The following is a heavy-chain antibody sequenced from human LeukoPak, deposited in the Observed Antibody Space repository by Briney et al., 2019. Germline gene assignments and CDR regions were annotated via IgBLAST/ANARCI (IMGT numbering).Heavy chain of an antibody. D-gene: IGHD3-22*01. CDR3: ARPIDSSGNKYFQH. Sequence: GEPLNISCKGSGYSFTSYWIGWVRQLPGKGLEWMGIIYPGDSDTRYSPSFQGQVTISADKSISTAYLQWSGLKASDTAMYYCARPIDSSGNKYFQHWGQGTLVTVSS. CDR1: GYSFTSYW. V-gene: IGHV5-51*01. J-gene: IGHJ1*01. CDR2: IYPGDSDT.